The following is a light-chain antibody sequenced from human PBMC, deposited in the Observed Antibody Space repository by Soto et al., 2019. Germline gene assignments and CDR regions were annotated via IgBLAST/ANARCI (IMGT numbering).Light chain of an antibody. J-gene: IGKJ3*01. CDR1: QSISSW. V-gene: IGKV1-5*01. CDR3: QQYNSDYGEFT. CDR2: DAS. Sequence: DIQMTQSPSTLSASVGARVTITCRASQSISSWLAWYQQRPGKAPKLLIYDASTLESGVPSRFSGSGSGTEFTLTISSLQPDDFASYYCQQYNSDYGEFTFGPGTKVEIK.